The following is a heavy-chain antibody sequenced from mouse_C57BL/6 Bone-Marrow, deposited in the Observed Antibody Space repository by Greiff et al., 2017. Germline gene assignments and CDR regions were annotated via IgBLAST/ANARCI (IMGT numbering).Heavy chain of an antibody. V-gene: IGHV1S81*02. J-gene: IGHJ3*01. D-gene: IGHD1-1*02. Sequence: QVQLQQPGAELVKPGASVKLSCKSSGYTFTSYYMSWVKQRPGQGLEWIGGINPSNGGTNFNEKFKSKATLTADKSSHTAYMQLSSLTSEDSAVYYCSRSGYGGFAYWGQGTLVTVSA. CDR2: INPSNGGT. CDR3: SRSGYGGFAY. CDR1: GYTFTSYY.